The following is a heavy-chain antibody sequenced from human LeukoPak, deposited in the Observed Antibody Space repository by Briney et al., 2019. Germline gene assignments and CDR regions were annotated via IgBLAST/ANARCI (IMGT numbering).Heavy chain of an antibody. Sequence: ATVKISCKVSGYTFTDYYMHWVQQAPGKGLEWMGLVDPEDGETIYAEKFLGRVTITADTSTDTAYMELSSLRSEDTAVYYCATDPSPPVVWADAFDIWGQGTMVTVSS. CDR2: VDPEDGET. J-gene: IGHJ3*02. V-gene: IGHV1-69-2*01. CDR3: ATDPSPPVVWADAFDI. D-gene: IGHD2-15*01. CDR1: GYTFTDYY.